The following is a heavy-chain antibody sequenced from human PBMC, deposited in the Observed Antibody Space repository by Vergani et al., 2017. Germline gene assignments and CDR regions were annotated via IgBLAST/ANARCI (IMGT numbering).Heavy chain of an antibody. CDR2: IYYSGST. CDR1: GGSISSSSYY. V-gene: IGHV4-39*01. J-gene: IGHJ4*02. CDR3: ARRARIVYAMGFDY. Sequence: QLQLQESGPGLVKPSETLSLTCTVSGGSISSSSYYWGWIRQPPGKGLEWIGSIYYSGSTYYNPSLKRRVTISVDTSKNQFSLKLSSVTAADSAVYDCARRARIVYAMGFDYWGQGTLVTVSS. D-gene: IGHD2-8*01.